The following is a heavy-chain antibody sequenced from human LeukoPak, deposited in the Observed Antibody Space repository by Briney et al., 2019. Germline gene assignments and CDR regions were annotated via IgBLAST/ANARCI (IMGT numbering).Heavy chain of an antibody. J-gene: IGHJ4*02. V-gene: IGHV3-23*01. CDR3: VKDRVDGSGSQFDS. CDR2: ISPSGDAT. D-gene: IGHD3-10*01. CDR1: GFIFSSHG. Sequence: GGSLRLSCAASGFIFSSHGMNWVRQAPGKGLEWVSGISPSGDATFYADSVKGRFTISRDNAMDRLYLQMNSLRADDTAVYYCVKDRVDGSGSQFDSWGQGSLVIVSS.